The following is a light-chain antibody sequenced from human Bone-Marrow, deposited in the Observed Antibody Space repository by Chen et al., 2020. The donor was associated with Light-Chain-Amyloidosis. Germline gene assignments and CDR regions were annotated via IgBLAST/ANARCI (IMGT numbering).Light chain of an antibody. CDR2: DVS. Sequence: QSALTQPASVSGSPGQSDTISCTGTSSDVGGYNYVSWYQQHPGKAPKLMIYDVSNRPSGVSNRFSGSKSSNTASLTISGLQAEDEADYYCSSYTSSSNVVFGGGTKLTVL. CDR3: SSYTSSSNVV. V-gene: IGLV2-14*03. CDR1: SSDVGGYNY. J-gene: IGLJ2*01.